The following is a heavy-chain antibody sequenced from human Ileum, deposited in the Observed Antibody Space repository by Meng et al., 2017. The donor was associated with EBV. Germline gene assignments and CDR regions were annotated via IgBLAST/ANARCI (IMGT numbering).Heavy chain of an antibody. Sequence: QFQLQESGPGLVTPSQSLSLSCVISGDSVSSDKTAWNWIRQSPSRGLEWLGRTYRRSRWYYDYALSVKSRINISPDTSKNQVSLQLNSVTDEDTGIYYCATSRIAKFDRWGQGTLVTVSS. V-gene: IGHV6-1*01. CDR2: TYRRSRWYY. J-gene: IGHJ5*02. CDR3: ATSRIAKFDR. CDR1: GDSVSSDKTA.